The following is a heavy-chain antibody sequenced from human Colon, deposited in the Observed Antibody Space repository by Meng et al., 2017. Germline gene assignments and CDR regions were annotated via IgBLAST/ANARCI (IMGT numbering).Heavy chain of an antibody. J-gene: IGHJ4*02. CDR2: MNPNSGNT. D-gene: IGHD6-13*01. V-gene: IGHV1-8*01. CDR3: ARRIAATGTTLGY. Sequence: ASVKVSCKASGYTFTTYDINWVRQATGQGLEWMGWMNPNSGNTGSAQKCQGRVTMTRNTSISTAYMELSNLRSEDTAVYYCARRIAATGTTLGYWGQGTLVTVSS. CDR1: GYTFTTYD.